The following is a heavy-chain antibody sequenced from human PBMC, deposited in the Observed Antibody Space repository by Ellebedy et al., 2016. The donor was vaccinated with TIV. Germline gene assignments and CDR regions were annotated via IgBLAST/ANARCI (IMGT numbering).Heavy chain of an antibody. J-gene: IGHJ4*02. CDR2: IYHSGST. CDR3: ARSQRRIMITFGGVIAFKGFDY. CDR1: GGSISSSNW. D-gene: IGHD3-16*02. V-gene: IGHV4-4*02. Sequence: SETLSLXXAVSGGSISSSNWWSWVRQPPGKGLEWIGEIYHSGSTNYNPSLKSRVTISVDKSKNQFSLKLSSVTAADTAVYYCARSQRRIMITFGGVIAFKGFDYWGQGTLVTVSS.